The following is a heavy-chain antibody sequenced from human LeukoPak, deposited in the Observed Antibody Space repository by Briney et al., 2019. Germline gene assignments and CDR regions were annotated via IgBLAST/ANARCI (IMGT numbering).Heavy chain of an antibody. Sequence: AASVKVSCKASGGTFSSYAISWVRQAPGQGLEWMGGIISIFGTANYAQKFQGRVTITTDESTSTAYMELSSLRSEDTAVYYCARDGYCSGGSCYDDYWGQGTLVTVSS. CDR3: ARDGYCSGGSCYDDY. J-gene: IGHJ4*02. V-gene: IGHV1-69*05. CDR1: GGTFSSYA. CDR2: IISIFGTA. D-gene: IGHD2-15*01.